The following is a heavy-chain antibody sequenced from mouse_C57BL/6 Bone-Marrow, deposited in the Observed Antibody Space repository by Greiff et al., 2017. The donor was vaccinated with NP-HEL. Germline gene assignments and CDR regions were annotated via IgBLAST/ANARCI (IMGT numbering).Heavy chain of an antibody. CDR1: GYSFTGYY. V-gene: IGHV1-42*01. J-gene: IGHJ3*01. CDR2: INPCTGGT. D-gene: IGHD3-3*01. CDR3: ARGGTAY. Sequence: EVQLQQSGPELVKPGASVKISCKASGYSFTGYYMNWVKQSPDKSLEWIGEINPCTGGTTYNQKFKAKATLTVDKSSSTAYMQLKSLTSEDSAVYYCARGGTAYWGQGTLVTVSA.